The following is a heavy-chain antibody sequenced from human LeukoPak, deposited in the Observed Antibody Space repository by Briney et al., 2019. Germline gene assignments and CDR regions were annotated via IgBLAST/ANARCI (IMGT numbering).Heavy chain of an antibody. D-gene: IGHD3-10*01. CDR1: GYTFTSYG. CDR3: ARDPVRVDGSYGSGSYPRDY. J-gene: IGHJ4*02. V-gene: IGHV1-18*01. Sequence: ASVKVSCKASGYTFTSYGISWVRQAPGQGLEWMGWISAYNGNTNYAQKLQGRVTMTTDTSTSTAYMELRSLRSDDTAVYYCARDPVRVDGSYGSGSYPRDYWGQGTLVTVSS. CDR2: ISAYNGNT.